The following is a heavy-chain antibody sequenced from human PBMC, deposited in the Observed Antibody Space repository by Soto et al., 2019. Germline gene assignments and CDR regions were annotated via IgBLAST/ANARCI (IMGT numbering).Heavy chain of an antibody. V-gene: IGHV4-38-2*02. D-gene: IGHD7-27*01. CDR1: GYSISSGYY. Sequence: SETLSLTCTVSGYSISSGYYWGWIRQPPGKGLEWIGSIYHSGSTYYNPSLKSRVTISVDTSKNQFSLKLSSVTAADTAVYYCARDLVNGPNWGYFPGYWGQGTLVTVSS. CDR3: ARDLVNGPNWGYFPGY. J-gene: IGHJ4*02. CDR2: IYHSGST.